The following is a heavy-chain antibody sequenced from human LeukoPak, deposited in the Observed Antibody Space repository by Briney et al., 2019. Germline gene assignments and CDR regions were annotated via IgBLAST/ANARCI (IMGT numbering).Heavy chain of an antibody. V-gene: IGHV3-23*01. CDR1: GFTFSSYG. J-gene: IGHJ5*02. D-gene: IGHD4-17*01. CDR3: ARDDYGDQARWFDP. CDR2: ISGSGGST. Sequence: PGGSLRLSCAASGFTFSSYGMSWVRQAPGKGLEWVSAISGSGGSTYYADSVKGRFTISRDNSKNTLYLQMNSLRAEDTAVYYCARDDYGDQARWFDPWGQGTLVTVSS.